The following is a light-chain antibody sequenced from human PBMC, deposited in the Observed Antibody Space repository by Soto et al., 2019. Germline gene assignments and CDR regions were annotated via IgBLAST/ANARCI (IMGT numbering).Light chain of an antibody. V-gene: IGKV3-11*01. J-gene: IGKJ1*01. CDR3: QQRSNWPPGWT. CDR1: QSVSSY. Sequence: EIVFTQSPSTLSLSPGERATLSCRASQSVSSYLAWYQQKPGQAPRLLIYDASNRATGIPARFSGSGSGTDFTLTISSLEPEDFAVYYCQQRSNWPPGWTFGQGTKVDI. CDR2: DAS.